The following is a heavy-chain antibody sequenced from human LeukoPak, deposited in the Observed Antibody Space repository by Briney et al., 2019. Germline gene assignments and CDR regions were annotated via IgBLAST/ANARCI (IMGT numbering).Heavy chain of an antibody. V-gene: IGHV3-23*01. J-gene: IGHJ4*02. Sequence: GGSLRLSCAASGFTFTSYSMNWVRQAPGKGLEWVSTISGGGGSTYYADSVKGRFTISRDNSKDTLFLQMHSLRPGDTAVYYCVREDTPATANYWGQGTLVTISS. CDR1: GFTFTSYS. CDR2: ISGGGGST. CDR3: VREDTPATANY. D-gene: IGHD2-21*02.